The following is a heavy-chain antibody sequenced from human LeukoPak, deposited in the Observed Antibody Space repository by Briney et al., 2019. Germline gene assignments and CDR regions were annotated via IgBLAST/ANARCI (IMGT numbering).Heavy chain of an antibody. CDR1: GYTFASNY. D-gene: IGHD3-9*01. CDR3: ARGSYYDILTGYTT. CDR2: ISPSGGST. Sequence: ASVKVSCKASGYTFASNYMHWVRQAPGQGPEWMGVISPSGGSTTYAQKFQGRVTITADESTSTAYMELSSLRSEDTAVYYCARGSYYDILTGYTTWGQGTLVTVSS. J-gene: IGHJ4*02. V-gene: IGHV1-46*01.